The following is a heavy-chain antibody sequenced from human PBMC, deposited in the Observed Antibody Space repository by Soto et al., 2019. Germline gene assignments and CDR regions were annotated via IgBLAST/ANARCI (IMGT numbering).Heavy chain of an antibody. J-gene: IGHJ6*02. CDR1: GGTFSSYT. CDR2: IIPILGIA. Sequence: QVQLVQSGAEVKKPGSSVKVSCKASGGTFSSYTISWVRQAPGQGLEWMGRIIPILGIANYAQKFQGRVTITADKCTSTAYMELSRLRSEDTGVYYCATDYGDYYYYGMDAWGQGTTVTVSS. D-gene: IGHD4-17*01. CDR3: ATDYGDYYYYGMDA. V-gene: IGHV1-69*08.